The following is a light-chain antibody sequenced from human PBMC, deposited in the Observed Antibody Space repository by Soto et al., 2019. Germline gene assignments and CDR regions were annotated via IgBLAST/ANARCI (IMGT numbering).Light chain of an antibody. J-gene: IGLJ2*01. CDR3: SSYTSSSTLV. CDR2: EVT. Sequence: QSVLTQPASVSGSPGQSITISCTGTRHNVGGYNYVSWYQQHPGKAPKLIIFEVTNRPSGISDRFSGPKSGNTASLTISGLQADDESHYYCSSYTSSSTLVFGGGTKLTVL. CDR1: RHNVGGYNY. V-gene: IGLV2-14*01.